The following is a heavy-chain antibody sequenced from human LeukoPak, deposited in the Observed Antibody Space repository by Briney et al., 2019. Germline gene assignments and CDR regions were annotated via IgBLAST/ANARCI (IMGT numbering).Heavy chain of an antibody. Sequence: PSETLSLTCSVSGGSISNFHWSWIRQPAGKGLEWIGRIYTSGGTTYNPSLKSRVTMSVDTSKNQLSLKLSSVTAADTAVYYCASESAYHDSSGYYNYWGQGTLVTVSS. V-gene: IGHV4-4*07. CDR1: GGSISNFH. D-gene: IGHD3-22*01. CDR3: ASESAYHDSSGYYNY. CDR2: IYTSGGT. J-gene: IGHJ4*02.